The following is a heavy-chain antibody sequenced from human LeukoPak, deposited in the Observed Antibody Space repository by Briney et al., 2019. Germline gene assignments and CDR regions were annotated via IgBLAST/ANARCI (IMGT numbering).Heavy chain of an antibody. Sequence: GGSLRLSCGASGFTFSSYGMHWVRQAPGKGPEWVAFVRYDGSNKYYADSVKGRFTISRDDSKNTLYLQMNSLRVEDTAVYYCAKAYCASTICYGGGKIDYWGQGTLVTVSS. CDR3: AKAYCASTICYGGGKIDY. CDR1: GFTFSSYG. J-gene: IGHJ4*02. D-gene: IGHD2-2*01. V-gene: IGHV3-30*02. CDR2: VRYDGSNK.